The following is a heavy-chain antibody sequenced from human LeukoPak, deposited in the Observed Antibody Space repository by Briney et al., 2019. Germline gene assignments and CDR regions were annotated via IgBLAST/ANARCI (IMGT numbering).Heavy chain of an antibody. D-gene: IGHD1-26*01. J-gene: IGHJ6*02. V-gene: IGHV4-30-4*01. CDR1: GGSISSDDYY. CDR2: IYYSGST. CDR3: ARLPRTGIYGMDV. Sequence: SQTLSLTCTVSGGSISSDDYYWSWIRQPPGKGLEWIGYIYYSGSTYYNPSLKSRVTISVDTSKNQFSLKLSSVTAADTAVYYCARLPRTGIYGMDVWGQGTTVTVSS.